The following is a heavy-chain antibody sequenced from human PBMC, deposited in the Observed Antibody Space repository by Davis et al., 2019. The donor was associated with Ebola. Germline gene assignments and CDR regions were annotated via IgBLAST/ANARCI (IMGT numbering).Heavy chain of an antibody. CDR1: GFTFSSYW. CDR3: ARLFGVIPVFDY. D-gene: IGHD3-3*01. V-gene: IGHV3-7*01. J-gene: IGHJ4*02. Sequence: GESLKISCAASGFTFSSYWMSWVRQAPGKGLEWVANIKPDGSEKFYVDSVKGRFTISRDNAKNTLYLEMNSLRDEDTAVYYCARLFGVIPVFDYWGQGTLVTVSS. CDR2: IKPDGSEK.